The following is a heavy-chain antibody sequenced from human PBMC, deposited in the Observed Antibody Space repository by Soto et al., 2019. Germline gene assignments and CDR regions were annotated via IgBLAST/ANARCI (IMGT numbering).Heavy chain of an antibody. CDR2: IIPIFGTA. V-gene: IGHV1-69*13. D-gene: IGHD6-13*01. CDR3: ARDGIAAAGTEGFDY. J-gene: IGHJ4*02. CDR1: GGTFSSYA. Sequence: SVKVSCKASGGTFSSYAISWVRQAPGQGLEWMGGIIPIFGTANYAQKFQGRVTITADESTSTAYMELSSLRSEDTAVYYCARDGIAAAGTEGFDYWGQGTLVTVSS.